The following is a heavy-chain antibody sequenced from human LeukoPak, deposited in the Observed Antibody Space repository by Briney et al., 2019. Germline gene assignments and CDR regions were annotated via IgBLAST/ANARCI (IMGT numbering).Heavy chain of an antibody. CDR3: ARVYITGTTDYYYYGMDV. J-gene: IGHJ6*02. Sequence: GGSLRLTCAASGFTFSSYSMNWVRQAPGKGLEWVSSISSSSSYIYYADSVKGRFTISRDNAKNSLYLQMNSLRAEDTAVYYCARVYITGTTDYYYYGMDVWDQGTTVTVSS. D-gene: IGHD1-20*01. CDR2: ISSSSSYI. V-gene: IGHV3-21*01. CDR1: GFTFSSYS.